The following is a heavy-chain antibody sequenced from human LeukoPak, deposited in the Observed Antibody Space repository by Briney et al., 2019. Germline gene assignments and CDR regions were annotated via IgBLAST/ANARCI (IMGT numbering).Heavy chain of an antibody. J-gene: IGHJ6*02. Sequence: SVKVSCQASGGNLSTYAMTWVRQAPGQGLEWMGGIIPFFSTTNYAQKFQGRVTVTADESTSTSFMELTSLRSDDSAVYYCVRSLGYCSGGGCYLFGMDVWGQGTTVTVSS. D-gene: IGHD2-15*01. CDR1: GGNLSTYA. CDR2: IIPFFSTT. CDR3: VRSLGYCSGGGCYLFGMDV. V-gene: IGHV1-69*13.